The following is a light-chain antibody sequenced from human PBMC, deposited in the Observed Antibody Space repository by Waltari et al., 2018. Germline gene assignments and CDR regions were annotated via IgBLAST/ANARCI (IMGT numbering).Light chain of an antibody. CDR2: DVS. J-gene: IGLJ3*02. V-gene: IGLV2-11*01. CDR3: CSYAGNYTLV. Sequence: QSALTQPRSVSGSPGQSITISCPGTSSDVGGYTYVSWYHQHPGQAPKLIIYDVSKRPAGVPNRFSGSKSANTASLTISGLQAEDEADYYCCSYAGNYTLVFGGGTKLTVL. CDR1: SSDVGGYTY.